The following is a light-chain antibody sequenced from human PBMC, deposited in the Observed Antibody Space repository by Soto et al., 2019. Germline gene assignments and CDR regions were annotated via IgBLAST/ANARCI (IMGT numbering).Light chain of an antibody. V-gene: IGKV3-15*01. J-gene: IGKJ2*01. Sequence: EIVMTQSPATLSVSPGEGATLSCRASQGIGSTLAWYQHKPGQTPRLLIYDASTRATGVPARFSGSGSGTEFTLTINSLQSEDFAVYYCQQYGSSPMYTFGQGTKLEIK. CDR1: QGIGST. CDR2: DAS. CDR3: QQYGSSPMYT.